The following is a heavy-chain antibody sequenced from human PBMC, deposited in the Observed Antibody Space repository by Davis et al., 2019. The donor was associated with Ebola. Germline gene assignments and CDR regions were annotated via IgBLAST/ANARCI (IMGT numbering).Heavy chain of an antibody. CDR3: ARENYGDAFDY. D-gene: IGHD4-17*01. CDR1: GFTFSSYW. V-gene: IGHV3-7*03. Sequence: GESLKISCAASGFTFSSYWMSWVRQAPGKGLEWVANIKQDGSEKYYVDSVKGRFTISRDNAKNSLYLQMNSLRAEDTAVYYCARENYGDAFDYWGQGTLVTVSS. CDR2: IKQDGSEK. J-gene: IGHJ4*02.